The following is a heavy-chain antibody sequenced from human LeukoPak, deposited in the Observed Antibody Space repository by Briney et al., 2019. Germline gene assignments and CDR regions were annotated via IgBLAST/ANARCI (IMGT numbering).Heavy chain of an antibody. D-gene: IGHD3-9*01. CDR2: ITDSGSTI. J-gene: IGHJ6*02. V-gene: IGHV3-11*01. CDR3: ARSIGLTGGGVDV. Sequence: GRSLRLSCAASGFTFRDYNMNWVRQAPGKGLEWVSYITDSGSTIHYADSVNGRFTISRDNAKNSLYLQMNSLRAEDSAVYYCARSIGLTGGGVDVWGRGTTVTVSS. CDR1: GFTFRDYN.